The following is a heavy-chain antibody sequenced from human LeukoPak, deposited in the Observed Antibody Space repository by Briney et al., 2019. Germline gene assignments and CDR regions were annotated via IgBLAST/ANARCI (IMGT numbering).Heavy chain of an antibody. Sequence: ASVKVSCKASGNSFTTYGISWVRQAPGQGLEWMGWINVNTKYAQKFQGRVTMTTDTSTSTAYMELRSLRSDDTAVYYRARAPRCNTNSCNSWFDAWGQGTLVTVSS. V-gene: IGHV1-18*01. CDR3: ARAPRCNTNSCNSWFDA. D-gene: IGHD2-8*01. J-gene: IGHJ5*02. CDR1: GNSFTTYG. CDR2: INVNT.